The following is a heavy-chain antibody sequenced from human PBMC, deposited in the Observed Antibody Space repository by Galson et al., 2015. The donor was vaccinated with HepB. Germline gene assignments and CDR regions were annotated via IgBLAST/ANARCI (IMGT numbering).Heavy chain of an antibody. CDR2: ISGSGGST. CDR1: GFTFSGYA. CDR3: AKDPRTHYDFWSGYYFDY. D-gene: IGHD3-3*01. J-gene: IGHJ4*02. Sequence: SLRLSCAASGFTFSGYAMTWVRQAPGKGLEWVSAISGSGGSTYYADSVKGRFTISRDNSKNTLYLQMNSLRAEDTAVYYCAKDPRTHYDFWSGYYFDYWGQGTLVTVSS. V-gene: IGHV3-23*01.